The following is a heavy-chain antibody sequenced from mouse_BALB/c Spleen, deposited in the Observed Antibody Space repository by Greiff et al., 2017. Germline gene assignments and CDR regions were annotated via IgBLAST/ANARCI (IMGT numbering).Heavy chain of an antibody. J-gene: IGHJ4*01. CDR1: GFTFSSFG. CDR3: ARFSPKVRGAMDY. D-gene: IGHD2-14*01. Sequence: EVNVVESGGGLVQPGGSRKLSCAASGFTFSSFGMHWVRQAPEKGLEWVAYISSGSSTIYYADTVKGRFTISRDNPKNTLFLQMTSLRSEDTAMYYCARFSPKVRGAMDYWGQGTSVTVSS. CDR2: ISSGSSTI. V-gene: IGHV5-17*02.